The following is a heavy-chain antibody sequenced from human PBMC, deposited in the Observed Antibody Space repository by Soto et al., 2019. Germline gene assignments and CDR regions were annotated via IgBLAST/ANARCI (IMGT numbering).Heavy chain of an antibody. CDR1: GFTFSSYA. D-gene: IGHD4-17*01. Sequence: SLRLSCAASGFTFSSYAMSWVRQAPGKGLEWVSAISGSGGSAYYADSVKGRFTISRDNSKNTLYLQMNSLRAEDTAVYYCAKRALSYGGNADYWGQGTLVTVSS. CDR3: AKRALSYGGNADY. J-gene: IGHJ4*02. V-gene: IGHV3-23*01. CDR2: ISGSGGSA.